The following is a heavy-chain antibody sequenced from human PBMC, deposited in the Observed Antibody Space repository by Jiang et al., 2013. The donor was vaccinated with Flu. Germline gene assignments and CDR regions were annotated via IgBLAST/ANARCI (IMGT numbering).Heavy chain of an antibody. Sequence: LLKPSETLSLTCAVYGGSFSGYYWSWIRQPPGKGLEWIGEINHSGSTNYNPSLKSRVTISVDTSKNQFSLKLSSVTAADTAVYYCARGRVTMVRGVIISIITDYWGQGTLVTVSS. CDR2: INHSGST. CDR3: ARGRVTMVRGVIISIITDY. V-gene: IGHV4-34*01. D-gene: IGHD3-10*01. CDR1: GGSFSGYY. J-gene: IGHJ4*02.